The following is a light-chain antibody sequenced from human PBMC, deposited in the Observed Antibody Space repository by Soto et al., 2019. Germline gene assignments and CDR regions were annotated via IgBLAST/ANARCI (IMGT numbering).Light chain of an antibody. CDR2: DAS. CDR1: QSIGTY. Sequence: EIVLTQSPATLSLSPGERATLSCRASQSIGTYLAWYQQKPGQAPRLLIYDASNRATGVPARFSGSGSGTDFTLTISRLEPEDFAVYYCQQYGSSPWTFGQGTKVDIK. J-gene: IGKJ1*01. V-gene: IGKV3-20*01. CDR3: QQYGSSPWT.